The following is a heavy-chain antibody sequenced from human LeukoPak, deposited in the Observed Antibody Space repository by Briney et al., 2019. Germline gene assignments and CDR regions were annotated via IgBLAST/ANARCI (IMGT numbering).Heavy chain of an antibody. Sequence: GASVKVSCKASGGTFSSYAISWVRQAPGQGLEWMGRIIPILGIANYAQKFQGRVTITADKSTSTDYMELSSLRSEDTAVYYCARDPPRAVGADAFDIWGQGTMVTVSS. CDR2: IIPILGIA. J-gene: IGHJ3*02. CDR1: GGTFSSYA. V-gene: IGHV1-69*04. CDR3: ARDPPRAVGADAFDI. D-gene: IGHD1-26*01.